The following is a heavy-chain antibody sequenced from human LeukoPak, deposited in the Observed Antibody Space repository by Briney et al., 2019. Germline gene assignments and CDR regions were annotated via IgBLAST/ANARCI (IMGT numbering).Heavy chain of an antibody. Sequence: GGSLRLSCAASGFTFSGSAMHWVRQASGKGLEWVGRIRSKANSYATAYAASVKGRFTISRDDSKNTAYLQMNSLKTEDTAVYYCTRPYCSSTSCQDYYYYYGMDVWGQGATVTVSS. CDR1: GFTFSGSA. V-gene: IGHV3-73*01. CDR3: TRPYCSSTSCQDYYYYYGMDV. J-gene: IGHJ6*02. CDR2: IRSKANSYAT. D-gene: IGHD2-2*01.